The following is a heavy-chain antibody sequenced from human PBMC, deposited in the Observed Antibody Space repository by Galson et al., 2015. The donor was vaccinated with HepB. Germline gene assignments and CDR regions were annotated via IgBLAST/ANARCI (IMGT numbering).Heavy chain of an antibody. V-gene: IGHV1-18*01. CDR2: ISPHNGNT. CDR1: GYTFSSYS. Sequence: SVKVSCKASGYTFSSYSITWVRQAPGQGLEWVGWISPHNGNTNYAQNFQGRVTMTTDTSTSTAYMELRSLRSDDTAVYYCARGALVVAVGATQNNWFDPWGRGTLVTVSS. J-gene: IGHJ5*02. D-gene: IGHD2-15*01. CDR3: ARGALVVAVGATQNNWFDP.